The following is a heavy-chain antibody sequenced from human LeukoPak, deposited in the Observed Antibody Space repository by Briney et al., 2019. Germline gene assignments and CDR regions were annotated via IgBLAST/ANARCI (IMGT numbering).Heavy chain of an antibody. CDR2: IYHSGST. V-gene: IGHV4-30-2*01. Sequence: SETLSLTCAVSGGSISSGGYSWNWIRQPPGKGLEWIGYIYHSGSTYYNPSLKSRVTISVDRSKNQFSLKLSSVTAADTAVYYCARDYRGWYYFDYWGQGTLVTVSS. CDR1: GGSISSGGYS. D-gene: IGHD6-19*01. CDR3: ARDYRGWYYFDY. J-gene: IGHJ4*02.